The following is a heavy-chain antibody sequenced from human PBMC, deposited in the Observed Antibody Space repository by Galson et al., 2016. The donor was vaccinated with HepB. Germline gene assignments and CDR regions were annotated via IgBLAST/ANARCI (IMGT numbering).Heavy chain of an antibody. Sequence: SLRLSCAASGFTFSSYAMSWVRQPPGKGLEWIGEIYHSGDTNYNPSLRSRVTISVDKSKNHVSLKLISVTAADTAMYYCASYLIQSWAGSDAFDTWGQGTMVTVSS. CDR1: GFTFSSYAM. D-gene: IGHD5-18*01. J-gene: IGHJ3*02. V-gene: IGHV4-4*02. CDR2: IYHSGDT. CDR3: ASYLIQSWAGSDAFDT.